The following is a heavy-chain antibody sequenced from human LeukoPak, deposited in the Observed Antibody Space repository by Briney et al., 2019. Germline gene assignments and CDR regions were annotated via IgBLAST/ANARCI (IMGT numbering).Heavy chain of an antibody. CDR1: GFTFSSYG. Sequence: PGGSLRLSCAASGFTFSSYGMHWVRQAPGKGLEWVAVISYDGSNKDYADSVRGRFTISRDNSKNTPYLQMNSLITEDTAVYYCAREAWELLGGFDYWGQGTLVTVSS. CDR3: AREAWELLGGFDY. J-gene: IGHJ4*02. V-gene: IGHV3-30*03. CDR2: ISYDGSNK. D-gene: IGHD1-26*01.